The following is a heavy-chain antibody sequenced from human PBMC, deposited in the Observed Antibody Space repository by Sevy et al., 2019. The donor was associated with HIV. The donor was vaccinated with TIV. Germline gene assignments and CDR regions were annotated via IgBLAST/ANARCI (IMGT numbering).Heavy chain of an antibody. J-gene: IGHJ4*02. CDR3: ATHAGIAAAGRVFDY. CDR2: TRNKSDGYTT. D-gene: IGHD6-13*01. CDR1: GFTFGDHY. V-gene: IGHV3-72*01. Sequence: GGSLRLSCVASGFTFGDHYMEWVRQAPGKGLEWVGRTRNKSDGYTTEYAAFGKGRFTITREEFKNALYVQMNSLKAEDTAVYYCATHAGIAAAGRVFDYWGQGTLVTVSS.